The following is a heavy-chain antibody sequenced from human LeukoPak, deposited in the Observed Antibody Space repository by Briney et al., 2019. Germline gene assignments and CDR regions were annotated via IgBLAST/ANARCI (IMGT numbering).Heavy chain of an antibody. D-gene: IGHD3-22*01. CDR1: GYTFTEYS. CDR2: INLKTGAT. CDR3: ARVSQYYDSSGSRYYYYYMDV. V-gene: IGHV1-2*02. J-gene: IGHJ6*03. Sequence: ASVKVSCKAYGYTFTEYSMHWVRQAPGQGLQWMGYINLKTGATRYIQKLQGRVTLTRDTSINTAYMELSRLRSDDTAVYYCARVSQYYDSSGSRYYYYYMDVWGKGTTVTISS.